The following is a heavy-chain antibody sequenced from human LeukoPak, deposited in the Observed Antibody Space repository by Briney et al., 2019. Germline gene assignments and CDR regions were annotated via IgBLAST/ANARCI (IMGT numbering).Heavy chain of an antibody. V-gene: IGHV3-30*03. D-gene: IGHD3-16*01. CDR1: GFTFSSYS. CDR2: IGREGRAK. Sequence: GGSLRLSCAASGFTFSSYSMNWVRQAPGKGLEWVAVIGREGRAKYYADSVKGRFTLSRDNSINTLYLEMNSLRDEDTAVYYCAREATWGNWYFDPWGRGTLVTVSS. J-gene: IGHJ2*01. CDR3: AREATWGNWYFDP.